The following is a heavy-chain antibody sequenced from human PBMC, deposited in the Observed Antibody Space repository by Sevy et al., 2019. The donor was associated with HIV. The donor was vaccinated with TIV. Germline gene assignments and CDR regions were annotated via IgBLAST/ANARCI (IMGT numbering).Heavy chain of an antibody. J-gene: IGHJ6*02. CDR2: ISYDGSNK. D-gene: IGHD2-2*01. CDR3: ARDSVVVPAARYYYGMDV. CDR1: GFTFSSYA. V-gene: IGHV3-30-3*01. Sequence: GGSLRLSCAASGFTFSSYAMHWVRQAPGKGLEWVAVISYDGSNKYYADSVKGRFTKSRDNSKNTLNLQMNSLRAEDTAVYYCARDSVVVPAARYYYGMDVWGQGTTVTVSS.